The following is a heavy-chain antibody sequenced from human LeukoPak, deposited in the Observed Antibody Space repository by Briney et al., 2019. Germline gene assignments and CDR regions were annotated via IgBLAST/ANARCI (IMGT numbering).Heavy chain of an antibody. CDR1: GFTFDDYG. CDR3: ARESGYHKNDYYYYYMDV. Sequence: GGSLRLSCAASGFTFDDYGMSWVRQAPGKGLEWVSGINWNGGSTGYADSVKGRFTISRDNAKNSLYLQMNSLRAEDTALYYCARESGYHKNDYYYYYMDVWGKGTTVTVSS. J-gene: IGHJ6*03. V-gene: IGHV3-20*04. CDR2: INWNGGST. D-gene: IGHD5-12*01.